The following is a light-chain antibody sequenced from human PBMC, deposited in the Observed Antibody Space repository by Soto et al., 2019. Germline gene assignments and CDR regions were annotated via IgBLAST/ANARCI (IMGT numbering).Light chain of an antibody. CDR2: DAS. Sequence: GDRVTITCRASQSISSWLAWYQQKPGKAPKLLIYDASTLESGVPSRFSGSGSGTEFTLAISSLQPDDSATYYCQQYDNYSWTFGQGTKVDIK. J-gene: IGKJ1*01. CDR1: QSISSW. CDR3: QQYDNYSWT. V-gene: IGKV1-5*01.